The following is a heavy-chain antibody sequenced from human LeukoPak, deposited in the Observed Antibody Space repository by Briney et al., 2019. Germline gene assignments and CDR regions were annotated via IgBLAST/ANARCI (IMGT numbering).Heavy chain of an antibody. CDR2: ICGSGGST. V-gene: IGHV3-23*01. Sequence: PGGSLRLSCAASGFTFSSYAMSWVRQAPGKGLEWVSAICGSGGSTYYADSVKGRFTISRDNSKNTLYLQMNSRRAEDTAVYYCAKAVTMVQGVIIGSYYYYMDVWGKGTTVTVSS. D-gene: IGHD3-10*01. CDR1: GFTFSSYA. CDR3: AKAVTMVQGVIIGSYYYYMDV. J-gene: IGHJ6*03.